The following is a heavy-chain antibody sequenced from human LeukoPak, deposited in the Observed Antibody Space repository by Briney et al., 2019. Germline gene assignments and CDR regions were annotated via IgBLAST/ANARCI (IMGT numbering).Heavy chain of an antibody. CDR2: IRYDGSDE. Sequence: GGSLRLSCAACGFIFNNYGMHWVGQAPGKGLEWVAFIRYDGSDEYYADSVKGRFIISRDNSKNTLYLQMNSLRAEDTAVCYCAKDTVKVTTIRRVPHYMDVWGKGTTVTISS. D-gene: IGHD5-12*01. J-gene: IGHJ6*03. CDR3: AKDTVKVTTIRRVPHYMDV. CDR1: GFIFNNYG. V-gene: IGHV3-30*02.